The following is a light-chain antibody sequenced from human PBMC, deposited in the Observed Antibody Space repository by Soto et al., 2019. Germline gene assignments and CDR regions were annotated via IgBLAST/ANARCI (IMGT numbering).Light chain of an antibody. V-gene: IGKV1-39*01. CDR1: QSISAY. J-gene: IGKJ2*01. Sequence: DIQMTQSPSSLSASLGDRVTITCRASQSISAYLNWYQQKPGKAPKFLIYAASSLQSGVPSRFSGSGSGTDFNLTISSLQPEDFAAYYCQQSYTTPVTFGQGTKLEIK. CDR2: AAS. CDR3: QQSYTTPVT.